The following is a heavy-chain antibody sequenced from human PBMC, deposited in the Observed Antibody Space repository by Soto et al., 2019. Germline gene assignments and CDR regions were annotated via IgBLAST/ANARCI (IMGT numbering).Heavy chain of an antibody. V-gene: IGHV1-69*01. CDR1: GGTFSRFA. D-gene: IGHD3-16*02. J-gene: IGHJ4*02. Sequence: QVQLVQSGAEVKTPGSSVKVSCKASGGTFSRFAISWVRQAPGQGLEWMGGVIPVFGTANYAPKFQGRVIMAADESKTTAHMELRSLTSDDTAVYYCARDWGFRLGALSFFDYWGQGTLVIVSA. CDR2: VIPVFGTA. CDR3: ARDWGFRLGALSFFDY.